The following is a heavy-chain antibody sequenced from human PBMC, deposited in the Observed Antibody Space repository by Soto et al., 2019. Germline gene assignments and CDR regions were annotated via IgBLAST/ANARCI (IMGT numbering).Heavy chain of an antibody. V-gene: IGHV3-23*01. CDR2: TSIGGNT. CDR3: AEDLRPGLDIPTKSGFDP. J-gene: IGHJ5*02. CDR1: GFPFNTYA. Sequence: GGSLRLSCEASGFPFNTYAMTWFRQLPGMGLEWVSTTSIGGNTDFAESVRGRFSVSRDNSKNTLYLQMTNLSAEDAAIYFCAEDLRPGLDIPTKSGFDPWGQETRVTVTS. D-gene: IGHD2-15*01.